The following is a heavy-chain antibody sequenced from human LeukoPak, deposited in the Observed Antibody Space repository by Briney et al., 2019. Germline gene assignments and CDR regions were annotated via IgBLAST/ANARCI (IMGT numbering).Heavy chain of an antibody. CDR1: GFARSTSGGG. CDR2: IYWDDDK. J-gene: IGHJ3*02. CDR3: AHTGGAFDI. V-gene: IGHV2-5*02. Sequence: QSGPTLVNPTQTLTLTCTFSGFARSTSGGGVGWIRQPPGKALEWLTLIYWDDDKRYSPSLKSRLTITKDTSKNQVVLTMTNMDPVDTATYYCAHTGGAFDIWGQGTMVTVSS. D-gene: IGHD1-14*01.